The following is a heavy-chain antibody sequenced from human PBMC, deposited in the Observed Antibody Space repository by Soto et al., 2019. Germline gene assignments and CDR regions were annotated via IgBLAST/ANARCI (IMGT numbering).Heavy chain of an antibody. V-gene: IGHV1-69*01. Sequence: QVQLVQSGAEVKKPGSSVKVSCKASGGTFSSFVISWVRQAPGQGPEWMGGIIPIFAAPNYAQNFQGRVTITADESTSTAYMELSSLRSDDTAVYYCASDRCSSTSCVDVWGQGTTVTVSS. CDR1: GGTFSSFV. D-gene: IGHD2-2*01. J-gene: IGHJ6*02. CDR2: IIPIFAAP. CDR3: ASDRCSSTSCVDV.